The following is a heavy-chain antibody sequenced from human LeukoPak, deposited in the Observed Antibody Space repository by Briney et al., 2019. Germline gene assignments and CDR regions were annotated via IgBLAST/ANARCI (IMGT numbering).Heavy chain of an antibody. CDR2: FYSDALDGIT. D-gene: IGHD1-26*01. CDR1: AHIVSSST. CDR3: AREIGGGHHYFEH. J-gene: IGHJ4*02. V-gene: IGHV3-53*01. Sequence: GGSLRPSCAGAAHIVSSSTMSWVRQAPGKGLEWVSNFYSDALDGITNYADSVKGRFTISRDNSQNSLYLQMNRLRVDDTATYYCAREIGGGHHYFEHWGQGPVVTVSS.